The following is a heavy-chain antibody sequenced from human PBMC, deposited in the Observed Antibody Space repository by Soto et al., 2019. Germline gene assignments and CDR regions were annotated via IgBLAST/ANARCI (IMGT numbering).Heavy chain of an antibody. Sequence: PSETLSLTCFVSGASISSTYWWSWVRQTPGKRLEWIGQIYHTGTTSYNPSLKNRVTISLDKSNNQFSLRLTSMTAADTAVYYCARGRLVPAVNFDYWGLGTLVTVSS. CDR3: ARGRLVPAVNFDY. V-gene: IGHV4-4*02. D-gene: IGHD2-2*01. CDR1: GASISSTYW. J-gene: IGHJ4*02. CDR2: IYHTGTT.